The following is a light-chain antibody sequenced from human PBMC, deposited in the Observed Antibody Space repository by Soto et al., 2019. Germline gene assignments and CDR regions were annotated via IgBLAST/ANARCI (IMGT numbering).Light chain of an antibody. Sequence: QAVVTQPPSVSAAPGQTVTISCSGSNSNIGNNYVSWYQQLPGTAPKLLIYDNNKRPSGIPDRFSGSRSGTSATLGITGLQTGDEADYYCGAWDSSLNIAVFGGGTQLTVL. J-gene: IGLJ7*01. CDR3: GAWDSSLNIAV. V-gene: IGLV1-51*01. CDR2: DNN. CDR1: NSNIGNNY.